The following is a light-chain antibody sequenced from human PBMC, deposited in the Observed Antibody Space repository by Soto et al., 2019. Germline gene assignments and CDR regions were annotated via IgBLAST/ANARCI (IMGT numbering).Light chain of an antibody. CDR3: QHYGTSHPFT. CDR1: QSVSSIY. CDR2: GAS. J-gene: IGKJ3*01. V-gene: IGKV3-20*01. Sequence: EIWLAQYPGTLSLSPGERGTVSWWASQSVSSIYLGWYQQKPGQAPRLLLYGASSRATGIPDRFSGSGSGTDFTLTISRLETEDFAVYYCQHYGTSHPFTFGPGTKVDI.